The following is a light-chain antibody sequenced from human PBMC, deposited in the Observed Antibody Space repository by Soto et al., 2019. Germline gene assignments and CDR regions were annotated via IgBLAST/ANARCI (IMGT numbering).Light chain of an antibody. J-gene: IGKJ1*01. CDR2: GAS. Sequence: EIVMTQSPATLSVSPGERATLSSRASQRVSSNLAWYQQKPGQAPRLLIYGASTRATGIPARFSGSGSGTEFTLTISSLQSEDFAVYYCQQYNNWPRTFGQGTKVEI. CDR1: QRVSSN. CDR3: QQYNNWPRT. V-gene: IGKV3-15*01.